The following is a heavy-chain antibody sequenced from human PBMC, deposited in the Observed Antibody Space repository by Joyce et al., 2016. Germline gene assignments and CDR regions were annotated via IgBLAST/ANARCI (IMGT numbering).Heavy chain of an antibody. D-gene: IGHD5-24*01. CDR1: GYSFTNYW. CDR2: IYPDDSDT. V-gene: IGHV5-51*01. CDR3: ARLFRGVHDYNLAGFDY. J-gene: IGHJ4*02. Sequence: GESLKISCKGSGYSFTNYWIGWVRQMPGKGLECMGIIYPDDSDTRYSPSFQGQVTISADKSISTAYLQWSTLKASDTAIYYCARLFRGVHDYNLAGFDYWGQGTLVTVSS.